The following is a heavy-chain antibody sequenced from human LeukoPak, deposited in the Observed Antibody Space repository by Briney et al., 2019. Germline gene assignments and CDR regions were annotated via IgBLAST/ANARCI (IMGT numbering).Heavy chain of an antibody. V-gene: IGHV3-74*01. Sequence: GGSLRLSCAGSGFIFSNYWMHWVRQAPGKGLVWVSRIKTDGSTTYYADSVKGRFTVSRDNSKNTLYLQMNSLTAEDTAVYYCARAHIVVDYWGQGTLVTVSS. D-gene: IGHD2-21*01. CDR1: GFIFSNYW. CDR2: IKTDGSTT. J-gene: IGHJ4*02. CDR3: ARAHIVVDY.